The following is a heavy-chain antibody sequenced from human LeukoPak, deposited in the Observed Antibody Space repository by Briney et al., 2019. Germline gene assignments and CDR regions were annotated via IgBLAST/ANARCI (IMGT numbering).Heavy chain of an antibody. J-gene: IGHJ4*02. CDR3: ARKSASGNYPLDY. CDR1: GFNFGSYS. D-gene: IGHD3-10*01. V-gene: IGHV3-23*01. Sequence: GGSLRLSCAASGFNFGSYSMTWVRQAPGKGLEWVSVISADSAATFYADSVKGRFAISRDNGRNTVFLQMSSLRAEDTALYYCARKSASGNYPLDYWGQGTLVTVSS. CDR2: ISADSAAT.